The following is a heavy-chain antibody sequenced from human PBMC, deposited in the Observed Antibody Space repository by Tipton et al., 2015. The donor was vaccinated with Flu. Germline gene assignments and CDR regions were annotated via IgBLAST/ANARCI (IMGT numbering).Heavy chain of an antibody. CDR1: GFTFSSYE. Sequence: SLRLSCAASGFTFSSYEMNWVRQVPGKGLAWLSYISSSGNTMSYADSVRGRFTISRDNTKKSLYLQLNSLRAEDTAIYYCATLTGDDYWGQGIMVTVSS. CDR3: ATLTGDDY. D-gene: IGHD7-27*01. V-gene: IGHV3-48*03. J-gene: IGHJ4*02. CDR2: ISSSGNTM.